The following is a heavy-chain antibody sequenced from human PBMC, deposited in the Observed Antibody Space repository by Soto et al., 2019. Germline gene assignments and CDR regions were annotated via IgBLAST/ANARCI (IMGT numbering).Heavy chain of an antibody. CDR3: XLXGXXXXXXXXXXLSXGHF. V-gene: IGHV3-11*01. J-gene: IGHJ4*02. CDR2: ISSSGSII. Sequence: QVQLVVSGGGLVKPGGSLRISCAASGFTFSDYYISWIRQAPGXXLEXVXXISSSGSIIYYADSVKGRFTISRDNAKNSLYLQMNSLRAEDTAVXYCXLXGXXXXXXXXXXLSXGHFWGQGTLVTVSS. CDR1: GFTFSDYY. D-gene: IGHD3-3*02.